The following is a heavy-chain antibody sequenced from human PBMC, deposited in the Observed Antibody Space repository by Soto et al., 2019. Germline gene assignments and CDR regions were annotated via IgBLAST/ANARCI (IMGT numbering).Heavy chain of an antibody. V-gene: IGHV5-51*01. J-gene: IGHJ3*02. CDR1: GNSFTRSW. Sequence: GESLKISCQGSGNSFTRSWIGWVRQMPGKGLECMGIIYPGDSDTRYSPSIEGQVTISADKSTSTAYLQWSSLKASDTAIYYCARRGFGGDAFDIWGQGTAVTVSS. CDR3: ARRGFGGDAFDI. D-gene: IGHD2-15*01. CDR2: IYPGDSDT.